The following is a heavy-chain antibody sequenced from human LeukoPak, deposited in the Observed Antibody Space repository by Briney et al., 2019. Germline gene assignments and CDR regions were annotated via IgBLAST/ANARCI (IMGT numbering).Heavy chain of an antibody. D-gene: IGHD6-19*01. V-gene: IGHV3-7*01. J-gene: IGHJ4*02. CDR2: IKEDGSEK. CDR3: ARALAVAGTGY. CDR1: GFIFSSYW. Sequence: GGSLRLSCAGSGFIFSSYWMSWVRQAPGKGLEWVANIKEDGSEKYYVDSVKGGFTISRDNAKNLLYLQMNSLRVEDTAVYYCARALAVAGTGYWGQGTLVTVSS.